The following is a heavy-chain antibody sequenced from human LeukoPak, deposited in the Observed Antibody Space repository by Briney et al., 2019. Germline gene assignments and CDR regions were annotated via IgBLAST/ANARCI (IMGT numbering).Heavy chain of an antibody. D-gene: IGHD6-19*01. V-gene: IGHV3-20*04. CDR3: ARWSSIKVAATENY. Sequence: PGGSLRLSCAASGFTFDDYGMTWVRQAPGKGLEWVSGITWNGDSKGYADSVKGRFTISRDNAKNSLYLQMNSLRAEDTALYYCARWSSIKVAATENYWGQGTLVTVSS. J-gene: IGHJ4*02. CDR2: ITWNGDSK. CDR1: GFTFDDYG.